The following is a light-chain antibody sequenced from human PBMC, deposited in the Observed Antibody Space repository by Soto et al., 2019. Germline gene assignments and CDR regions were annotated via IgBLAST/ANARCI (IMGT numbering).Light chain of an antibody. CDR3: SSYTSSSTLNYV. V-gene: IGLV2-14*03. Sequence: QSALTQPASVSGSPGQSITISCTGTSSDVGGYNYVSWYQHPPGKAPKLMIYDVXXXXXXXXXXXXXSKSGNTASLTISGXXAEXXXXXXCSSYTSSSTLNYVFGTGTKLTVL. J-gene: IGLJ1*01. CDR2: DVX. CDR1: SSDVGGYNY.